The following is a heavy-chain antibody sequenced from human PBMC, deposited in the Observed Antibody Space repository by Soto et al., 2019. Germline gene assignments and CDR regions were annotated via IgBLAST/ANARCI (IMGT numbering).Heavy chain of an antibody. CDR1: GYSIGTYNW. CDR2: IYYTGTV. Sequence: QLQLQESGPGLVKPSDTLSLTCAVPGYSIGTYNWWAWIRQPPGKGLEWIGYIYYTGTVYYNLSLKTRVSMSLDTARAQFSLRWSSVTAADTAVYYCARTSRLKTGQLDYWGQGALVTVSS. V-gene: IGHV4-28*05. D-gene: IGHD3-9*01. J-gene: IGHJ4*02. CDR3: ARTSRLKTGQLDY.